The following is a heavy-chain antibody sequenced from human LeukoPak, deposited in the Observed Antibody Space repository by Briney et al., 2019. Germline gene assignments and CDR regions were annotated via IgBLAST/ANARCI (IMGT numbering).Heavy chain of an antibody. V-gene: IGHV3-7*01. CDR3: ARGFSLSTVTPSPLGY. CDR1: GFSFRDYW. Sequence: GGSLRLSCAASGFSFRDYWMSWVRQAPGKGLEWVANIKQDGSEKYYVDSVKGRFTISRDNAKNSLYLQMNSLRAEDTAVYYCARGFSLSTVTPSPLGYWGQGTLVTVSS. D-gene: IGHD4-17*01. J-gene: IGHJ4*02. CDR2: IKQDGSEK.